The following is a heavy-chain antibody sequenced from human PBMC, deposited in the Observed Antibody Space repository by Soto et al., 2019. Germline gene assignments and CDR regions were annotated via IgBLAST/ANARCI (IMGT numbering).Heavy chain of an antibody. CDR2: TYYRSKFYD. Sequence: QTLERNYAISADSVSSNGPSLNWIRHSPSRGLEWLGRTYYRSKFYDDYAASVKSRISINPDTSRNQFTLQLKSMTPGDWAIYYCVRSETAGHAFDYWGQGIMVTVSS. CDR1: ADSVSSNGPS. J-gene: IGHJ4*02. V-gene: IGHV6-1*01. D-gene: IGHD6-13*01. CDR3: VRSETAGHAFDY.